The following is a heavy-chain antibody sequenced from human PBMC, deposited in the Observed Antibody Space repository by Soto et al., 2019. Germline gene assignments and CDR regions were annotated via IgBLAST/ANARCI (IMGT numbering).Heavy chain of an antibody. V-gene: IGHV4-34*01. CDR1: GGSFSGYY. D-gene: IGHD1-7*01. CDR2: INHSGST. Sequence: QVQLQQWGAGLLKPSETLSLTCAVYGGSFSGYYWSWIRQPPGKGLEWIGEINHSGSTNYNPSLKSRVTISVDTSKNQLSLKLSSVTAADTAVYYCARHQLPPRIPSHYYGMDVWGQGTTVTVSS. CDR3: ARHQLPPRIPSHYYGMDV. J-gene: IGHJ6*02.